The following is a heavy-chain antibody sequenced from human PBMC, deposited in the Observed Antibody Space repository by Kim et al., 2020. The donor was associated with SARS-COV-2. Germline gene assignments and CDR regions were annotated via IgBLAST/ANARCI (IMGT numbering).Heavy chain of an antibody. CDR1: GGSINNYY. D-gene: IGHD5-18*01. CDR3: ARESGYTYDHNWFDP. Sequence: SETLSLTCTVSGGSINNYYWSWIRQPPGKGLEWIGYFYSSGSTNYNPSLKGRVTISVDTSKNQFSLRLSSVTAADTAVYYCARESGYTYDHNWFDPWGQG. V-gene: IGHV4-4*08. CDR2: FYSSGST. J-gene: IGHJ5*02.